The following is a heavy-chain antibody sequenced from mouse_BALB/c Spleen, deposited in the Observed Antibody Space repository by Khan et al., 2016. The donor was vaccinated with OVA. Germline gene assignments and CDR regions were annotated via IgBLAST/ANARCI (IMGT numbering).Heavy chain of an antibody. CDR3: TRFGYLFAY. V-gene: IGHV1-5*01. CDR2: IYPGNSDT. CDR1: GYTFTSYW. D-gene: IGHD2-2*01. J-gene: IGHJ3*01. Sequence: VQLKESGTVLARPGTSVKMSCKASGYTFTSYWMHWVKQRPGQGLEWIGAIYPGNSDTSYNQKFKGKAKLTAVTSTSTAYMELSSQTNEDAAVYYCTRFGYLFAYWGQGTLVTVSA.